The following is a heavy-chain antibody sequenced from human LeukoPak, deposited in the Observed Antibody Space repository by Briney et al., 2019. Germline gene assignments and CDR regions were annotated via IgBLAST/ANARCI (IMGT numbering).Heavy chain of an antibody. CDR2: ISGSGGST. Sequence: GGSLRLSCAAPGFNFSRYGMTWVRQTRGKGLEWVSAISGSGGSTYYADSVKGRFTISKDNSKSTLYLQMNSLRVDDTAIYYCAWSVTSWGQGTLVTVSS. CDR1: GFNFSRYG. CDR3: AWSVTS. V-gene: IGHV3-23*01. J-gene: IGHJ5*02.